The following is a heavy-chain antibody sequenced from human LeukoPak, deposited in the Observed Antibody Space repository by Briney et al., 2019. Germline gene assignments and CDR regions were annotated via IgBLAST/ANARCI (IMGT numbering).Heavy chain of an antibody. CDR2: ISSSSSYI. D-gene: IGHD4-17*01. CDR3: ADGDYVGY. CDR1: GFTFSSYS. V-gene: IGHV3-21*01. J-gene: IGHJ4*02. Sequence: TGGSLRLSCAASGFTFSSYSMNWVRQAPGKGLEWVSSISSSSSYIYYADLVKGRFTISRDNAKNSLYLQMNGLRAEDTAVYYCADGDYVGYWGQGTLVTVSS.